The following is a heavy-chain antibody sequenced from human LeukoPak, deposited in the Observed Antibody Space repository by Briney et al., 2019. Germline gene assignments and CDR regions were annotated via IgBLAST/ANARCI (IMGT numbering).Heavy chain of an antibody. D-gene: IGHD3-3*01. V-gene: IGHV3-21*01. CDR3: ARGHFGVVLDY. CDR1: GFTFSSFA. CDR2: IRGDSTET. Sequence: PGGSLRLSCAASGFTFSSFAMRWVRQAPGKGLEWVSSIRGDSTETRHADSLMGRFTISRDNAKKSLYLQMNSLRAEDTAVYYCARGHFGVVLDYWGQGTLVTVSS. J-gene: IGHJ4*02.